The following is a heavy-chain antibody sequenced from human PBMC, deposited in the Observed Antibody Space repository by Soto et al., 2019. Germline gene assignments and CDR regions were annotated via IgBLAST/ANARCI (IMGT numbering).Heavy chain of an antibody. CDR2: IYYSGST. CDR3: ARGGYYGSGSTTEMDY. J-gene: IGHJ4*02. V-gene: IGHV4-31*03. CDR1: GGSISSGGYY. Sequence: SETLSLTCTVSGGSISSGGYYWSWIRQHPGKGLEWIGYIYYSGSTYYNPSLKSRVTISVDTSKNQFSLKLSSVTAADTAVYYCARGGYYGSGSTTEMDYWGQGTLVTVSS. D-gene: IGHD3-10*01.